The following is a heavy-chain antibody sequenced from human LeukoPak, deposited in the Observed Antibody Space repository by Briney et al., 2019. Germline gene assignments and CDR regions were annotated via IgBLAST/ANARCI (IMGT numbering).Heavy chain of an antibody. Sequence: GGSLRLSCAASGFIFSESSMTWIRQASGKGLEWLSYISSSGRTKYYADSVKGRFTISGDNAKNLLSLQMNNLRAEDAAVYYCAKERGSATIAPDYWGQGTLVTVSS. CDR3: AKERGSATIAPDY. D-gene: IGHD5-24*01. V-gene: IGHV3-11*01. CDR2: ISSSGRTK. J-gene: IGHJ4*02. CDR1: GFIFSESS.